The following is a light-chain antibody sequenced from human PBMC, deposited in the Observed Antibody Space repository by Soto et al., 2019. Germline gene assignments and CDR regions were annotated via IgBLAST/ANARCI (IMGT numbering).Light chain of an antibody. Sequence: EIVLTQSPGTLSLSPGERGTLSCRASQSVSSSYLAWYQQKPGQAPRLLIYDASNRATGIPARFSGSGSGTDFTLTISSLESEDFAVYYCQQRSNWPLLTFGGGTKVDIK. CDR2: DAS. J-gene: IGKJ4*01. CDR1: QSVSSSY. CDR3: QQRSNWPLLT. V-gene: IGKV3-11*01.